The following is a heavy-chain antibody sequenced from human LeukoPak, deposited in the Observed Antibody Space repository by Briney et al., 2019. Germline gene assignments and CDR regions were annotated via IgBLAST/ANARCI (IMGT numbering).Heavy chain of an antibody. CDR1: GGSISSGDYY. Sequence: SETLSLTCTVSGGSISSGDYYWSWIRQPPGKGLEWIGYIYYSGSTYYNPSLKSRVTISVDTSKNQFPLKLSSVTAADTAVYYCARSYYYGSGSYYNGLGYWGQGTLVTVSS. J-gene: IGHJ4*02. CDR2: IYYSGST. D-gene: IGHD3-10*01. V-gene: IGHV4-30-4*01. CDR3: ARSYYYGSGSYYNGLGY.